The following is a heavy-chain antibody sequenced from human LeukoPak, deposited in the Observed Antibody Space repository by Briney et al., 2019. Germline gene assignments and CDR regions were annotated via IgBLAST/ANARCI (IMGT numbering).Heavy chain of an antibody. Sequence: SETLSLTCTVSGGSISSYYWSWIRQPPGKGLEWIGYIYYSGSTNYNPSPKSRVTISVDTSKNQFSLKLSSVTAADTAVYYCARDHGEYSYPRGLGYFDYWAQGTLVTVSS. CDR3: ARDHGEYSYPRGLGYFDY. CDR2: IYYSGST. V-gene: IGHV4-59*01. J-gene: IGHJ4*02. D-gene: IGHD5-18*01. CDR1: GGSISSYY.